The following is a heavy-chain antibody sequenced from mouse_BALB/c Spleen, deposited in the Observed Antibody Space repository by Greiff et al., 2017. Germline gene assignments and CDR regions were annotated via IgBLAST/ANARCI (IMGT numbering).Heavy chain of an antibody. J-gene: IGHJ3*01. CDR3: APSPYYYGSSPWFAY. CDR2: IDPANGNT. CDR1: GFNIKDTY. Sequence: DVKLQESGAELVKPGASVKLSCTASGFNIKDTYMHWVKQRPEQGLEWIGRIDPANGNTKYDPKFQGKATITADTSSNTAYLQLSSLTSEDTAVYYCAPSPYYYGSSPWFAYWGQGTLVTVSA. V-gene: IGHV14-3*02. D-gene: IGHD1-1*01.